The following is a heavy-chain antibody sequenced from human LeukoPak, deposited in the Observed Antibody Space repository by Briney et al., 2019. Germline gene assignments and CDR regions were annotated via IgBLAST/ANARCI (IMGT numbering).Heavy chain of an antibody. CDR3: ARLRGGPR. J-gene: IGHJ4*02. D-gene: IGHD2-15*01. Sequence: ASVKNSCMAPAYSFTASIRNRVPQAPGQGVGWMGWINPNSGGTNYAQKFQGRVTMTRDTSISTAYMELSSLRSDDTAVYYCARLRGGPRWGQGTLVTVSS. CDR1: AYSFTASI. CDR2: INPNSGGT. V-gene: IGHV1-2*02.